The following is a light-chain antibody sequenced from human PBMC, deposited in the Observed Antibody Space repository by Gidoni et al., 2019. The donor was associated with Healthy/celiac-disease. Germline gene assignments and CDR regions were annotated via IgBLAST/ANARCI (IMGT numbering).Light chain of an antibody. V-gene: IGKV1-39*01. J-gene: IGKJ1*01. CDR1: QSISSY. Sequence: DIQMTQSPSSLSASVGDRVTITCRASQSISSYLNWYQQKPGKAPKRLIYAASSLQSGVPARFSGSGSGTDFTLKISSLQPEDFATYYCQQSYSTPQTFGQGTKVEIK. CDR2: AAS. CDR3: QQSYSTPQT.